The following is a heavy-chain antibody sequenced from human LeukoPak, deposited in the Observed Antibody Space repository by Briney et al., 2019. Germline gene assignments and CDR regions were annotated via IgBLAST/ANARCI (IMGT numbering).Heavy chain of an antibody. V-gene: IGHV4-34*01. CDR2: INHSGST. D-gene: IGHD4-11*01. CDR1: GGSISGYY. CDR3: ARRRTLTTTSYYFDY. Sequence: PSETLSLTCTVSGGSISGYYWSWIRQPPGKGLEWIGEINHSGSTNYNPSLKSRVTISVDTSKNQFSLKLSSVTAADTAVYYCARRRTLTTTSYYFDYWGQGTLVTVSS. J-gene: IGHJ4*02.